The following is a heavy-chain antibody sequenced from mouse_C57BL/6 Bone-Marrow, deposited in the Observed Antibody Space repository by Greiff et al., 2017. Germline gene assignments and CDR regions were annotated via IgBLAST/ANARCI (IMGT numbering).Heavy chain of an antibody. CDR3: ARGDGYYEGFAY. Sequence: VKLQQPGAELVKPGASVKMSCKASGYTFTSYWITWVKQRPGQGLEWIGDIYPGSGSTNYNEKFKSKATLTVDTSSSTAYMQLSSLTSEDSAVYYCARGDGYYEGFAYWGQGTLVTVSA. CDR2: IYPGSGST. D-gene: IGHD2-3*01. CDR1: GYTFTSYW. V-gene: IGHV1-55*01. J-gene: IGHJ3*01.